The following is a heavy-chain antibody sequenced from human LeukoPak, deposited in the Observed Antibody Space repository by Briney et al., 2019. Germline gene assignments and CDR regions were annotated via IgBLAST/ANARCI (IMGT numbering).Heavy chain of an antibody. J-gene: IGHJ4*02. D-gene: IGHD3-3*01. CDR2: IYISGST. CDR1: GGSISSSSYY. V-gene: IGHV4-61*02. CDR3: ARDAQYYDFWSGYYVYYFDY. Sequence: SETLSLTCTVSGGSISSSSYYWSWIRQPAGKGLEWIGRIYISGSTNYNPSLKSRVTMSVDTSKNQFSLKLSSVTAADTAVYYCARDAQYYDFWSGYYVYYFDYWGQGTLVTVSS.